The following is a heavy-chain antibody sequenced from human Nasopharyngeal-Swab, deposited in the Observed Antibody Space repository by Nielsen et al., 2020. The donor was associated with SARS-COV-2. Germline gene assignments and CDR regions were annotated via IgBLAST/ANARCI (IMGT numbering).Heavy chain of an antibody. Sequence: SVKVSCKASGGTFSSYAISWVRQAPGQGLEWMGGIIPIFGTANYAQKFQGRVTITADESTSTAYMELSSLRSEDTAAYYCARGEGGYSGYGNYYYYYMDVWGKGTTVTVSS. D-gene: IGHD5-12*01. CDR2: IIPIFGTA. CDR3: ARGEGGYSGYGNYYYYYMDV. V-gene: IGHV1-69*13. J-gene: IGHJ6*03. CDR1: GGTFSSYA.